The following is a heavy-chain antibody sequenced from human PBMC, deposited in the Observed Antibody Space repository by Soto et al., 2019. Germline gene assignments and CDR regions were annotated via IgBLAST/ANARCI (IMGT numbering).Heavy chain of an antibody. CDR2: IYYSGST. V-gene: IGHV4-31*03. D-gene: IGHD3-3*01. CDR1: GGSISSGGYY. CDR3: ARGATYYDFWSGYPLGMDV. J-gene: IGHJ6*02. Sequence: QVQLQESGPGLVKPSQTLSLTCTVSGGSISSGGYYWSWIRQHPGKGLEWIGYIYYSGSTYYNPSLTSRVTISVDTSKNQFSLKLSSVTAADTAVYYCARGATYYDFWSGYPLGMDVWGQGTTVTVSS.